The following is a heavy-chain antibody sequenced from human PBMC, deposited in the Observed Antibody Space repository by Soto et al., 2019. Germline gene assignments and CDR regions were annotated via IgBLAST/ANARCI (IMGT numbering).Heavy chain of an antibody. CDR1: GYSVTSYD. CDR2: MNPTSGDT. Sequence: QVQLLQSGAEGKKPGASVKVSCKASGYSVTSYDMSWVRQATGQGLEWMGWMNPTSGDTDLPQKSQGRLTTTRTTSITTTDLELTSLNPGATGVYLCARLDFWRTGLDVWGNGTTVTAS. D-gene: IGHD3-3*01. V-gene: IGHV1-8*01. J-gene: IGHJ6*03. CDR3: ARLDFWRTGLDV.